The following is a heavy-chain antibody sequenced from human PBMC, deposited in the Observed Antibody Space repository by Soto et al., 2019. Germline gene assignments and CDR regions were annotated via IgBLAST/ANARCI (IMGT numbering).Heavy chain of an antibody. D-gene: IGHD3-3*01. CDR1: GDSVSSNSAA. V-gene: IGHV6-1*01. CDR3: AREGDSTIFGVVTVNWFDP. J-gene: IGHJ5*02. CDR2: TYYRSKWYN. Sequence: SQTLSLTCAISGDSVSSNSAAWNWIRQSPSRGLEWLGRTYYRSKWYNDYAVSVKSRITINPDTSKNQFSLQLNSVTPEDTAVYYCAREGDSTIFGVVTVNWFDPWGQGTLVTVSS.